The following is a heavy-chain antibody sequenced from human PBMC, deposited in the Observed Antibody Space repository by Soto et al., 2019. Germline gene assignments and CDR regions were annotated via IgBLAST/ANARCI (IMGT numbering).Heavy chain of an antibody. J-gene: IGHJ4*02. D-gene: IGHD6-19*01. CDR3: ARLRIAVAAYFDY. Sequence: SETLSLTCTVSGDSISSSSYAWGWIRQPPGKGLEWIGSIYFSGSTYFSPSLKSRVTISVDTSKDQFSLKLSSVTAADTAVYYCARLRIAVAAYFDYWGQGTLVTVSS. CDR1: GDSISSSSYA. V-gene: IGHV4-39*01. CDR2: IYFSGST.